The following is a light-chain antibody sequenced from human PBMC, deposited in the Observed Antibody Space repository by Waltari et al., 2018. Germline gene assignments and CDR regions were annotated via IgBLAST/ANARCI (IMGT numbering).Light chain of an antibody. CDR1: QSVSVY. CDR3: QQRSNGLT. J-gene: IGKJ4*01. V-gene: IGKV3-11*01. CDR2: DAS. Sequence: EIVLTQSPATLSLSPGERATLSCRASQSVSVYLAWYQQKPGTAPRLLIFDASSRATGIPARFSGSGSGTDLTRTISSLEPEDFAVYYCQQRSNGLTFGGGTRVEIK.